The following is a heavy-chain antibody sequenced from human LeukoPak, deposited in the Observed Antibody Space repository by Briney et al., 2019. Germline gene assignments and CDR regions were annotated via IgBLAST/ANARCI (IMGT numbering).Heavy chain of an antibody. D-gene: IGHD3-16*01. V-gene: IGHV4-38-2*02. J-gene: IGHJ6*03. CDR3: ARSFGTNYYYYYMDV. CDR2: IYHSGST. CDR1: VYSISSGYY. Sequence: PSETLSLTCTVSVYSISSGYYWGWIRQPPGKGLEWIGSIYHSGSTYYNPSLKSRVTISVDTSKNQFYLKLSSVTAADTAVYYCARSFGTNYYYYYMDVWGKGTTVTVSS.